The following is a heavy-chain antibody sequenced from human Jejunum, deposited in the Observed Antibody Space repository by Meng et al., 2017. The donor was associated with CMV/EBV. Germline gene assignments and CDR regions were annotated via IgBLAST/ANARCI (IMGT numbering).Heavy chain of an antibody. CDR1: FPFSGSA. CDR2: IRGKAPSYAT. CDR3: TRADSSNYGTLFDY. D-gene: IGHD4-11*01. V-gene: IGHV3-73*01. J-gene: IGHJ4*02. Sequence: FPFSGSAVHWVRQASGKGLEWVGRIRGKAPSYATAYTASVKGRFTISRDDSKNTAYLEMNSLKTEDTAVYYCTRADSSNYGTLFDYWGQGTLVTVSS.